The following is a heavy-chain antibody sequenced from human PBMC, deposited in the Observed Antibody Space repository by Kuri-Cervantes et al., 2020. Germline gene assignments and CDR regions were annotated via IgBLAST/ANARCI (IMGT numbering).Heavy chain of an antibody. V-gene: IGHV4-34*01. CDR2: INHSGST. Sequence: SETLSLTCAVYGGSFSGYYWSWIRQPPGKGLEWIGEINHSGSTNYNPSLKSRVTISLDTSKNQFSLKLSSVTAADTAVYYCARRCPFEGVVVPAAKYYYYYYMDVWGKGTTVTVSS. J-gene: IGHJ6*03. CDR3: ARRCPFEGVVVPAAKYYYYYYMDV. D-gene: IGHD2-2*01. CDR1: GGSFSGYY.